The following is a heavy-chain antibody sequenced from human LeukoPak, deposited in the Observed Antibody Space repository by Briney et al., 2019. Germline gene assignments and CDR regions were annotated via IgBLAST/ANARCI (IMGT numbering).Heavy chain of an antibody. CDR1: GFIFSSYD. V-gene: IGHV3-33*01. D-gene: IGHD4/OR15-4a*01. Sequence: GGSLRLSCAASGFIFSSYDMHWVRKAPGKGLEWVAVIWYDGSNKDYADSVKRRFTISRDNSKNTLYLQMHSLRAEDTAVYYCATDYNDAFDIWGQGTMVTVSS. CDR3: ATDYNDAFDI. CDR2: IWYDGSNK. J-gene: IGHJ3*02.